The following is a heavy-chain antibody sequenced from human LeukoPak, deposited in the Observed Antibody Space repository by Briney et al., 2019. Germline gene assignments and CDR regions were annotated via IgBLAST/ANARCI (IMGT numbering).Heavy chain of an antibody. J-gene: IGHJ3*02. Sequence: RPGGSLRLSCEASGFTFDDYGMSWVRHSTGKGLEWVSAITNWNGGSTGYADSVRGRFTISRDNAKNSLYLQMNSLRAEDTALYYCARCSRSSTDCYSAFDIWGQGTMVTVSS. D-gene: IGHD2-2*02. CDR2: ITNWNGGST. CDR3: ARCSRSSTDCYSAFDI. V-gene: IGHV3-20*04. CDR1: GFTFDDYG.